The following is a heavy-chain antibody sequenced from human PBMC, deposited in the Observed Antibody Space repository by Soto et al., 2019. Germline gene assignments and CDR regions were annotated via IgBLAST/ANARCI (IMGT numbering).Heavy chain of an antibody. CDR2: IKQDGSER. Sequence: GGSLRLSCAASVFTFSSDSMNWVRQAAGKVPACMANIKQDGSERYYVDSVTGRFTMSRDNAKNSLFLQMNSLRAEDTAVYYCARGGIVVVPAAIRYCTNGVCSPDHYYYYGMDVWGQGTTVTVSS. V-gene: IGHV3-7*03. J-gene: IGHJ6*02. CDR3: ARGGIVVVPAAIRYCTNGVCSPDHYYYYGMDV. CDR1: VFTFSSDS. D-gene: IGHD2-2*02.